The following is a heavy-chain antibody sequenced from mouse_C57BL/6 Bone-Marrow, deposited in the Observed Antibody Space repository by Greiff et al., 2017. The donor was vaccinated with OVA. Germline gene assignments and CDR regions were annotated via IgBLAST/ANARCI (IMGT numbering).Heavy chain of an antibody. V-gene: IGHV1-55*01. CDR3: ARVNYDYDEGDFDY. J-gene: IGHJ2*01. D-gene: IGHD2-4*01. Sequence: QVQLQQPGAELVKPGASVKMSCKASGYTFTSYWITWVKQRPGQGLEWIGDIYPGSGSTNYNEKFKSKATLTVDTSSSTAYMQLSSLTSEDSAVYYCARVNYDYDEGDFDYWGQGTTLTVSS. CDR1: GYTFTSYW. CDR2: IYPGSGST.